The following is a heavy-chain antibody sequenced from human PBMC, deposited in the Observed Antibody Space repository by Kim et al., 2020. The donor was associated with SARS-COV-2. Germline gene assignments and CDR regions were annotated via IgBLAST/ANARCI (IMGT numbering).Heavy chain of an antibody. CDR1: GFTFDSYS. CDR2: ISGSGSDT. V-gene: IGHV3-23*01. J-gene: IGHJ4*01. Sequence: GGSLRLSCATSGFTFDSYSMSWVRQAPGKGLQWVSSISGSGSDTYYADSLKGRFTISRDNSKNSLYLQMDSLRADDTAVYFCVKDTLTAVTDGTLDYWG. CDR3: VKDTLTAVTDGTLDY. D-gene: IGHD4-17*01.